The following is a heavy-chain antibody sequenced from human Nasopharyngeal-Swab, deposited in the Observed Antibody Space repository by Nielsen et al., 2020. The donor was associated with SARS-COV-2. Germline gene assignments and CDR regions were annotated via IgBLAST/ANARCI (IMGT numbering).Heavy chain of an antibody. CDR1: GGSISSYY. D-gene: IGHD1-26*01. Sequence: SETLSLTCTVSGGSISSYYWSWIRQPPGKGLEWIGYIYYSGSTNYNPSLKSRVTISVDTSKNQFSLKLSSVTAADTAVYYCARATSGSYYPFYYWGQGTLVTVSS. J-gene: IGHJ4*02. CDR2: IYYSGST. V-gene: IGHV4-59*01. CDR3: ARATSGSYYPFYY.